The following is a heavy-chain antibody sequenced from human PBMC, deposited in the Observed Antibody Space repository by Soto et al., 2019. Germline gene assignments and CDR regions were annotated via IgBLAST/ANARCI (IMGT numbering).Heavy chain of an antibody. J-gene: IGHJ4*02. D-gene: IGHD3-16*02. V-gene: IGHV4-61*01. CDR2: IYYSGST. CDR1: GGSVSSGSYY. Sequence: QVQLQESGPGLVKPSETLSLTCTVSGGSVSSGSYYWSWIRQPPGKGLEWIGYIYYSGSTNYNPPLKSRVTISVDPSKNQFSLKLSSVTAADTAVYYCARDYVWGSYRYIDYWGQGTLVTVSS. CDR3: ARDYVWGSYRYIDY.